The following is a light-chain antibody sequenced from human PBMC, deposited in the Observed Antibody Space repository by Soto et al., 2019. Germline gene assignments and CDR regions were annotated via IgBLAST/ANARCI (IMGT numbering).Light chain of an antibody. CDR1: QSVSSN. V-gene: IGKV3D-15*01. CDR2: GAS. CDR3: QQRSDSIT. J-gene: IGKJ5*01. Sequence: ERVMTQSPATLSVSPGERATLSCRASQSVSSNLAWYQQKPGQAPRLLIYGASTRATGIPARFSGSGSGTEFTLTISSLQPEDFATYYCQQRSDSITFGQGTRLEIK.